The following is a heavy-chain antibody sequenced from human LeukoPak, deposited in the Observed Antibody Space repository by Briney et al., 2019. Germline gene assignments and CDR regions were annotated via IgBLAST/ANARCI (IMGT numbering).Heavy chain of an antibody. CDR2: ISGSGGST. V-gene: IGHV3-23*01. Sequence: GGSLRLSCAASVFTFSSYAMSWVRQAPGKGLEWGSAISGSGGSTYYADSVKGRFTISRDNSKNTLYLQMNSLRAEDTAVYYCAKAPYGLNWFDPWGQGTLVTVSS. CDR1: VFTFSSYA. CDR3: AKAPYGLNWFDP. J-gene: IGHJ5*02. D-gene: IGHD3/OR15-3a*01.